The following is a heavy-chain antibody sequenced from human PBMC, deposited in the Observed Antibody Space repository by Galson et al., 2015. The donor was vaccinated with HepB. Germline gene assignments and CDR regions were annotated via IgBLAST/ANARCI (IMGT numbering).Heavy chain of an antibody. CDR2: ISGSGGST. Sequence: SLRLSCAASGFTFSSYAMSWVRQAPGKGLEWVSAISGSGGSTYYADSVKGRFTISRVNSKNTLYLQMNSLRAEDTAVYYCAKDRGSSGWYLNSIYFDYWGQGTLVTVSS. V-gene: IGHV3-23*01. CDR1: GFTFSSYA. D-gene: IGHD6-19*01. CDR3: AKDRGSSGWYLNSIYFDY. J-gene: IGHJ4*02.